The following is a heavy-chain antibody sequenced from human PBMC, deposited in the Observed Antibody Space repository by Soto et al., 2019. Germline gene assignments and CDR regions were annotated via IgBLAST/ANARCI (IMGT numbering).Heavy chain of an antibody. Sequence: QVQLVESGGGVVQPGRSLRLSCAASGFTFSTHAMHWVRQAPGKGLECVAIVSFDGTNKYHADSVKGRFTIPRDNSKNTLYLQMSGLTPEDTAVYYCARDQTGITTAGGGRIDHWGQGTLVTVSS. J-gene: IGHJ4*02. CDR3: ARDQTGITTAGGGRIDH. CDR1: GFTFSTHA. CDR2: VSFDGTNK. V-gene: IGHV3-30-3*01. D-gene: IGHD6-13*01.